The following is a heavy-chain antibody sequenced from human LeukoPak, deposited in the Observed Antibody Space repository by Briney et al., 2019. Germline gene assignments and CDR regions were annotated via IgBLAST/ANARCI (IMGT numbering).Heavy chain of an antibody. CDR2: ISYNGSNK. Sequence: RGSLRLSCAASRLTFISYGMQWACQAPGKGLGRLAVISYNGSNKYYADSVKGRFTISRDNSKNTLYLQMNSLRPEDTAVYYCAKDFWTYGSGSSVDCWGQGTLVTVSS. D-gene: IGHD3-10*01. V-gene: IGHV3-30*18. CDR1: RLTFISYG. J-gene: IGHJ4*02. CDR3: AKDFWTYGSGSSVDC.